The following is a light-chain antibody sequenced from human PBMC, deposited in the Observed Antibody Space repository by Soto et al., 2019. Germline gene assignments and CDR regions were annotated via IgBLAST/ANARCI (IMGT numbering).Light chain of an antibody. Sequence: DSQRTKSHSPKCASLGKRVDLTCRASQSISSWLAWYQQKPGKAPKLLIYDASSLESGVPSRFSCSRSGTDLTLTICCLQSEDFATYYGHQYYSYPRTYGQGTKVDI. CDR2: DAS. CDR3: HQYYSYPRT. J-gene: IGKJ1*01. V-gene: IGKV1-5*01. CDR1: QSISSW.